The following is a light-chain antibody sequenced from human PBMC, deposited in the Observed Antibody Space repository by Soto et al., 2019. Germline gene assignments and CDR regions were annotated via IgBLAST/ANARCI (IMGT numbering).Light chain of an antibody. CDR2: EGS. V-gene: IGLV2-23*01. J-gene: IGLJ1*01. CDR1: SRDVGSYNL. Sequence: QSVLTQPASVSGSPGQSITISCTGTSRDVGSYNLVSWYQQHPGKAPKIMIYEGSKRPSGVSNRFSGSKSGNTASLTISGLQAEDEADYYCCSYAGSSTYVFGTGTKLTVL. CDR3: CSYAGSSTYV.